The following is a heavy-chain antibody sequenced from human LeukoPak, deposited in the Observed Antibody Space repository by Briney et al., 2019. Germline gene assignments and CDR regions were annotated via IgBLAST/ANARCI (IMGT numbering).Heavy chain of an antibody. D-gene: IGHD3-10*01. J-gene: IGHJ4*02. Sequence: PGGSLRLSCAASGFTVSSNYMSWVRQAPGKGLEWVSVIYSGGSTYYADSVKGRFTISRDNSKNTLYLQMNSLRAEDTAVYYCARDGTGELWFGELSIDYWGQGTLVTVSS. V-gene: IGHV3-66*01. CDR1: GFTVSSNY. CDR3: ARDGTGELWFGELSIDY. CDR2: IYSGGST.